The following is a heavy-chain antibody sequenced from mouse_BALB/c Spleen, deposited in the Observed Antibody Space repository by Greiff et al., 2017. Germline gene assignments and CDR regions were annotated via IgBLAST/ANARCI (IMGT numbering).Heavy chain of an antibody. D-gene: IGHD2-10*02. CDR2: INSNGGST. J-gene: IGHJ4*01. V-gene: IGHV5-6-3*01. Sequence: EVHLVESGGGLVQPGGSLKLSCAASGFTFSSYGMSWVRQTPDKRLELVATINSNGGSTYYPDSVKGRFTISRDNAKNTLYLQMSSLKSEDTAMYYCARKYGNAMDYWGQGTSVTVSS. CDR3: ARKYGNAMDY. CDR1: GFTFSSYG.